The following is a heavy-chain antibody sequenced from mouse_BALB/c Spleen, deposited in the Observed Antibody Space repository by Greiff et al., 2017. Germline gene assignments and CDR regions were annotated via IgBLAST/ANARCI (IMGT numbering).Heavy chain of an antibody. J-gene: IGHJ2*01. CDR2: ISCYNGAT. Sequence: LVKTGASVKISCKASGYSFTGYYMHWVKQSHGKSLEWIGYISCYNGATSYNQKFKGKATFTVDTSSSTAYMQFNSLTSEDSAVYYCARKVPNWDYFDYWGQGTTLTVSS. V-gene: IGHV1S34*01. CDR1: GYSFTGYY. D-gene: IGHD4-1*01. CDR3: ARKVPNWDYFDY.